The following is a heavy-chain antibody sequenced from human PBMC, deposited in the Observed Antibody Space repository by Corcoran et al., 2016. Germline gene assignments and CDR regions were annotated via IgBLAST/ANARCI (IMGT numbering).Heavy chain of an antibody. CDR2: INPSGGST. D-gene: IGHD3-3*01. Sequence: QVQLVQSGAEVKKPGASVKVSCKASGYTFTSYYMHWVRQAPGQGLEWMGIINPSGGSTSYAQKFQGRVTMTRDTSTSTVYMELSSLRSEDTAVYYCAREADVLRVLEWLPNLFYYYYGMDVWGQGTTVTVSS. J-gene: IGHJ6*02. CDR1: GYTFTSYY. V-gene: IGHV1-46*01. CDR3: AREADVLRVLEWLPNLFYYYYGMDV.